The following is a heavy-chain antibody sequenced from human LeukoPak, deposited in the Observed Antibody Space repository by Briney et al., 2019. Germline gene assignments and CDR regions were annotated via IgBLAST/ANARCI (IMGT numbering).Heavy chain of an antibody. V-gene: IGHV1-2*02. D-gene: IGHD2-21*02. CDR2: INPDGGGT. CDR3: ARGIVVVTATRFVY. Sequence: GASVKVSCKASGNSFTGYYIHWVRQAPGQGLEWMGWINPDGGGTNYAQKFQGRVTMTRDTSISTAYMELSRLRSDDTAVYYCARGIVVVTATRFVYWGQGTLVTVSS. J-gene: IGHJ4*02. CDR1: GNSFTGYY.